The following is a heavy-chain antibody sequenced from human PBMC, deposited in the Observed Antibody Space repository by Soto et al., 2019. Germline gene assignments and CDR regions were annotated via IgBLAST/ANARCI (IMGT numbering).Heavy chain of an antibody. CDR3: AKDGGARLHPQGLLPSHLDY. CDR1: GFTFSSYG. CDR2: ISYDGSNK. J-gene: IGHJ4*02. Sequence: QVQLVESGGGVVQPGRSLRLSCAASGFTFSSYGMHWVRQAPGKGLEWVAVISYDGSNKYYADSVKGRFTISRNNSKNTLYLQMNSLRAEDTAVYYCAKDGGARLHPQGLLPSHLDYWGQGTLVTVSS. V-gene: IGHV3-30*18. D-gene: IGHD3-16*01.